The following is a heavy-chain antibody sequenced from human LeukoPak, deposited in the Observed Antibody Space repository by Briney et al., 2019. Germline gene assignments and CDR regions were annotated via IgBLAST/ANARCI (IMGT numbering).Heavy chain of an antibody. CDR1: GGSISSYY. Sequence: SETLSLTCTVSGGSISSYYWSWIRQPPGKGLDCIGYIYYSGTTNYNPSLKSRVTISLDTSKNQFSLKLSSVTAADTAVYYCATKKPLVYDYVWGSYRYGAFDIWGQGTMVTVSS. CDR3: ATKKPLVYDYVWGSYRYGAFDI. V-gene: IGHV4-59*12. D-gene: IGHD3-16*02. CDR2: IYYSGTT. J-gene: IGHJ3*02.